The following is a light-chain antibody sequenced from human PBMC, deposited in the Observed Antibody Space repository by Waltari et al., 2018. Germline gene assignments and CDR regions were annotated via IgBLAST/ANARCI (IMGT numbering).Light chain of an antibody. CDR1: ELAGKN. J-gene: IGLJ2*01. Sequence: SYELTQPPSVSVSPGQTATITCSGDELAGKNPCWYQKRPGQSPVLLLYQGNKRPSGTPDRFSGSNSGNTVTLTITGALAVDEADYYCQAWVSNTAVVFGGGTKLTVL. CDR2: QGN. CDR3: QAWVSNTAVV. V-gene: IGLV3-1*01.